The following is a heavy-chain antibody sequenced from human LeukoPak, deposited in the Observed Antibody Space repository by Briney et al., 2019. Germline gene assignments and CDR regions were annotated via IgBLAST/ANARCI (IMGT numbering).Heavy chain of an antibody. CDR3: ARHLYGGKSGVDY. Sequence: GESLKISCKGSGYSFATYWIGWVRQMPGKGLEWMGIIYPGDSDTRYSPSFQGQDTISADKSISTAYLQWSSLKASDTAMYYCARHLYGGKSGVDYWGQGTLVTVSS. CDR2: IYPGDSDT. V-gene: IGHV5-51*01. CDR1: GYSFATYW. D-gene: IGHD4-23*01. J-gene: IGHJ4*02.